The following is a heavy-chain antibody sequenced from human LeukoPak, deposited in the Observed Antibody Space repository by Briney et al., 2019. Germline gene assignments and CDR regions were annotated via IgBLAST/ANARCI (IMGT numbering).Heavy chain of an antibody. CDR1: GFTFSNYA. CDR2: ISYHARDQ. D-gene: IGHD2-8*02. CDR3: AAQPCSGGVCYLDY. V-gene: IGHV3-30*04. J-gene: IGHJ4*02. Sequence: GGSLRLSCAASGFTFSNYAMSWVRQAPGKGLEWVTVISYHARDQFYADSVKGRFTVSRDNSKNTLYLQMNSLRAEDSAVYYCAAQPCSGGVCYLDYWGQGTLVTVSS.